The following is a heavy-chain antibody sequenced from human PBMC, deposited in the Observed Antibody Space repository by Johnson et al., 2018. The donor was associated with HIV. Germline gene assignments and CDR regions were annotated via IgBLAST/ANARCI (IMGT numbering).Heavy chain of an antibody. J-gene: IGHJ3*02. CDR2: ISGSGAST. CDR3: AKDIYGYDAFDI. V-gene: IGHV3-23*04. D-gene: IGHD5-24*01. CDR1: GFIFSSYA. Sequence: EVQLVESGGGVVQPGRSLRLSCAASGFIFSSYAMHWVRQAPGKGLQYVSAISGSGASTYYADSLKGRCTISRDNSKNTLYLQMNRLRAEDTALYYCAKDIYGYDAFDIWGQGTMVTVSS.